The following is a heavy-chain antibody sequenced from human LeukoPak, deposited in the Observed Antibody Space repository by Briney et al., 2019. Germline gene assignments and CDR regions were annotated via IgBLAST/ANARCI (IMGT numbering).Heavy chain of an antibody. CDR3: ATLVNPYYYYYMDV. V-gene: IGHV1-24*01. CDR1: GGTFSSYA. J-gene: IGHJ6*03. D-gene: IGHD3-22*01. Sequence: ASVKVSCKASGGTFSSYAISWVRQAPGKGLEWMGGFDPEDGETIYAQKFQGRVTMTEDTSTDTAYMELRSLRSEDTAVYYCATLVNPYYYYYMDVWGKGTTVTVSS. CDR2: FDPEDGET.